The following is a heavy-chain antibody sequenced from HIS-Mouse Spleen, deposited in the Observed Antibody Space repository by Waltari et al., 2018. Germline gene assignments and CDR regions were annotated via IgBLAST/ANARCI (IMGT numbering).Heavy chain of an antibody. CDR1: GYTFTGYY. CDR2: INPTRG. J-gene: IGHJ3*02. D-gene: IGHD7-27*01. CDR3: ARVGLGIAFDI. V-gene: IGHV1-2*02. Sequence: QVQLVQSGAEVKKPGASVKVSCKASGYTFTGYYMHWVRQARGQGLAWMGWINPTRGDTSISTAYMGLSRLRSDDTAVYYCARVGLGIAFDIWGQGTMVTVSS.